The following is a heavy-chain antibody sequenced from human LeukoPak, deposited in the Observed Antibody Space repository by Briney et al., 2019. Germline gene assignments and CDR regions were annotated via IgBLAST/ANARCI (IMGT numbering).Heavy chain of an antibody. CDR1: GGFISSYY. CDR3: ARNSGYSSTWYDY. CDR2: IYYSGST. V-gene: IGHV4-59*01. J-gene: IGHJ4*02. Sequence: LETLSLTCSVSGGFISSYYWSWIRQPPGKGLEWIGNIYYSGSTNYNPSLKSRVSISVDTSKTQFSLKVSPVTAADTAVYYCARNSGYSSTWYDYWGQGTLVTVSS. D-gene: IGHD6-13*01.